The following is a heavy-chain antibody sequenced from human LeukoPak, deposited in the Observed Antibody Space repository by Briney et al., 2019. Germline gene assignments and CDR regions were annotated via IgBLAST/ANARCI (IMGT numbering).Heavy chain of an antibody. CDR2: INHSGST. D-gene: IGHD5-18*01. V-gene: IGHV4-34*01. CDR3: PRGADNHPYSH. CDR1: GGSFSGYY. Sequence: PSETLSLTCAVYGGSFSGYYWSWIRQPPGKGLEWIGEINHSGSTNYNPPLKSRVTISVDTSKNQFSLKLSSVTAADPAVYYCPRGADNHPYSHWGQGTLVTVSS. J-gene: IGHJ4*02.